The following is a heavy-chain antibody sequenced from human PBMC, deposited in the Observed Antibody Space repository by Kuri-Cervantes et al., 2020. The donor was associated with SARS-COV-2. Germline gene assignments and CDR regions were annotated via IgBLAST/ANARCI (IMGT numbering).Heavy chain of an antibody. V-gene: IGHV1-69*10. D-gene: IGHD3/OR15-3a*01. CDR1: GYTFTSYA. CDR3: ARQTDLWTGYSFDS. CDR2: IIPILGIA. Sequence: SVKVSCKASGYTFTSYAMNWVRQAPGQGLEWMGGIIPILGIANYAQKFQGRVTITADKSTSTAYMELSSLRSEDTAVYYCARQTDLWTGYSFDSWGQGTLVTVSS. J-gene: IGHJ4*02.